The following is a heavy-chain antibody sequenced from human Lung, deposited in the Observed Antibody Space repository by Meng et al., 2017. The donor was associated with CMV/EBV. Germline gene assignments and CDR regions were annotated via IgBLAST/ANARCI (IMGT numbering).Heavy chain of an antibody. CDR3: GREALSIAVASTDH. V-gene: IGHV4-39*07. J-gene: IGHJ4*02. D-gene: IGHD6-19*01. CDR1: GGSISSSGYY. Sequence: QLPPQESGPGLVRPSETLSLPCTVSGGSISSSGYYWGWIRQPPGKGLEWIGSIHYRGSTYYNPSLKGRVTISVDTSKNQFSLKVNSVTAADTAVYYCGREALSIAVASTDHWGQGTLVTVSS. CDR2: IHYRGST.